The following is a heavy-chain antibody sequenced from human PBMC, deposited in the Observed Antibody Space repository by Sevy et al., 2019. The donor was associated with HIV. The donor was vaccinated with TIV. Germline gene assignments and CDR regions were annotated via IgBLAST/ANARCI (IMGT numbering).Heavy chain of an antibody. J-gene: IGHJ6*02. V-gene: IGHV4-39*01. CDR3: ARPEGLQLNYAMDV. CDR1: GGSISSSSYY. CDR2: IYYTGST. D-gene: IGHD3-3*01. Sequence: AETLSLTCAVSGGSISSSSYYWNCIRQPPGKGREWIGSIYYTGSTYYKPSLKSRVTISKDTAKNQFSLKLTSVTAADTAVYYCARPEGLQLNYAMDVWGQGTTVTVSS.